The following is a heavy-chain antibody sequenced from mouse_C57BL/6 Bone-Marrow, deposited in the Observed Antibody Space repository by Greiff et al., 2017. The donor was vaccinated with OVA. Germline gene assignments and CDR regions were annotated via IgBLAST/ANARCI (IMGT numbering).Heavy chain of an antibody. Sequence: QVQLQQPGAELVMPGASVKLSRKASGYTFTSYWMHWVKQRPGQGLEWIGEIDPSDSYTNYNQKFKGKSTLTVDKSSSTAYMQLSSLTSEDSAVYYCAREADYDGDYFDYWGQGTTLTVSS. CDR3: AREADYDGDYFDY. V-gene: IGHV1-69*01. CDR2: IDPSDSYT. D-gene: IGHD2-4*01. CDR1: GYTFTSYW. J-gene: IGHJ2*01.